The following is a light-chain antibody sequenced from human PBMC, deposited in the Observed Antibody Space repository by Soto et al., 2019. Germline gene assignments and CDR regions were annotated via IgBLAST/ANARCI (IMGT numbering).Light chain of an antibody. V-gene: IGKV3-11*01. CDR1: QSVGSY. Sequence: EIVLTHSPATLSLSPWEIATLSCRASQSVGSYLAWYQQKPGQAPRLLIYDASNRATGIPARFSGRGSGTDFILTISSLEPEDFAVYYCQQRSNWPWTFGQGTKVDIK. CDR3: QQRSNWPWT. J-gene: IGKJ1*01. CDR2: DAS.